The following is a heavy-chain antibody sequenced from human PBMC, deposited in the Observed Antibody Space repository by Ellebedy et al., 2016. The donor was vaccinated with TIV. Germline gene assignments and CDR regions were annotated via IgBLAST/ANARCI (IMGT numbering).Heavy chain of an antibody. V-gene: IGHV1-2*02. CDR1: GFNFNNHY. Sequence: ASVKVSCKTSGFNFNNHYFHWVRQAPGQGLEWMGWINPDSGVTSFAQKFQGRVTITRDTSVNTAYMELSRLESDDTAVYYCARVRRGSSGMDVWGQGTAVTVS. CDR3: ARVRRGSSGMDV. CDR2: INPDSGVT. D-gene: IGHD6-13*01. J-gene: IGHJ6*02.